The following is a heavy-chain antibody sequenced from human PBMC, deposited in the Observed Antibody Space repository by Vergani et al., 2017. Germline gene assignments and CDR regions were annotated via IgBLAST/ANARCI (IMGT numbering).Heavy chain of an antibody. V-gene: IGHV4-59*11. CDR1: FDSIRNLY. Sequence: QVQLQESGPGLLKSSETLSLTCSVSFDSIRNLYCNWIRQPPGKGLEWIGSIHYSENTNYNPYLKTRVTISVDTSKNQFSLTLTSVTAADTAVYYCASDTHSWQRADRWGQGLLVSVSS. J-gene: IGHJ5*02. CDR3: ASDTHSWQRADR. CDR2: IHYSENT. D-gene: IGHD6-13*01.